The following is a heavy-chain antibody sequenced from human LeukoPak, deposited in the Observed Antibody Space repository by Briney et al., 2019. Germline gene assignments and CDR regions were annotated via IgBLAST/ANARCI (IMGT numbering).Heavy chain of an antibody. CDR1: GFTFSSYA. V-gene: IGHV3-23*01. D-gene: IGHD5-18*01. CDR2: ISGSGGST. J-gene: IGHJ4*02. Sequence: GGSLRLSCAASGFTFSSYAMSWVRQAPGKGLEWVSAISGSGGSTYYADSVKGRFTTSRDNSKNTLYLQMNSLRAEDTAVYYCAKDSGYSYGYLGYFDYWGQGTLVTVSS. CDR3: AKDSGYSYGYLGYFDY.